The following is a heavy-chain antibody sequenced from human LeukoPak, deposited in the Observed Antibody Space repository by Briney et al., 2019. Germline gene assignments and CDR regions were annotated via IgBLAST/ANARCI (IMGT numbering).Heavy chain of an antibody. CDR1: GFSFSNYW. D-gene: IGHD3-22*01. J-gene: IGHJ4*02. CDR2: MWSDGTKK. CDR3: ARDDDTTGRYSRFDY. V-gene: IGHV3-33*08. Sequence: GGSLRLSCAASGFSFSNYWMGWVRQAPGKGLEWVAVMWSDGTKKYYADSVKGRFTVSRDTSKHTLYLQMSSLRAEDTAVYFCARDDDTTGRYSRFDYWGQGTLVTVSS.